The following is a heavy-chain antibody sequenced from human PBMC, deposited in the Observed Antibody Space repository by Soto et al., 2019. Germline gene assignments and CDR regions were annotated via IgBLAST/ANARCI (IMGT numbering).Heavy chain of an antibody. V-gene: IGHV1-2*04. D-gene: IGHD3-3*01. CDR2: INPNSGGT. CDR1: GYTFTGYY. J-gene: IGHJ6*02. CDR3: ARVLYFGDDYHYGMHV. Sequence: ASVKVSCKASGYTFTGYYMHWVRQAPGQGLEWMGWINPNSGGTNYAQKFQGWVTMTRDTSISTAYMELRRLRSDDTAVYYCARVLYFGDDYHYGMHVWGQGTTVTVSS.